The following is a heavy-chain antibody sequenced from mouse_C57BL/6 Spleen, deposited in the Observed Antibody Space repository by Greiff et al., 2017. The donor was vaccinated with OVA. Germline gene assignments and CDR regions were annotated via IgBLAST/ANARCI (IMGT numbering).Heavy chain of an antibody. V-gene: IGHV1-18*01. CDR2: INPNNGGT. CDR1: GYTFTDYN. J-gene: IGHJ4*01. D-gene: IGHD1-1*01. CDR3: ARGITTVVASYYAMDY. Sequence: VQLQQSGPELVKPGASVKIPCKASGYTFTDYNMAWVKQSHGKSLEWIGDINPNNGGTIYNQKFKGKATLTVDKSSSTAYMELRSLTSEDTAVYYCARGITTVVASYYAMDYWGQGTSVTVSS.